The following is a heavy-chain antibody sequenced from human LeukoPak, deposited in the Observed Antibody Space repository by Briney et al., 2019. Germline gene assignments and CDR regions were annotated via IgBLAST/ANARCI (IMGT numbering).Heavy chain of an antibody. Sequence: PAGGSLRLSCAASGFTFSDSFMSWVRQAPGKGLEWVGRSRNKADSYTAEYAASGQGRCTISRDESKNSLYLQISSLETEDAAVYYCATSSWYRLAYWGQGSLVTVSS. CDR2: SRNKADSYTA. CDR1: GFTFSDSF. V-gene: IGHV3-72*01. CDR3: ATSSWYRLAY. D-gene: IGHD6-13*01. J-gene: IGHJ4*02.